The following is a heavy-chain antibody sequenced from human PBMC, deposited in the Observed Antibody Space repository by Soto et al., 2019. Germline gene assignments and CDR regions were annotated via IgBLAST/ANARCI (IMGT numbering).Heavy chain of an antibody. CDR3: VKTMVRGVLDY. D-gene: IGHD3-10*01. CDR1: GFTFISYA. CDR2: ISSNGGST. J-gene: IGHJ4*02. V-gene: IGHV3-64D*06. Sequence: PGGSLRLSCSASGFTFISYAMHWVRQAPGKGLEYVSAISSNGGSTYYADSVKGRFTISRDNSKNTLYLQMSSLRAEDTAVYYCVKTMVRGVLDYWGQGTLVTVSS.